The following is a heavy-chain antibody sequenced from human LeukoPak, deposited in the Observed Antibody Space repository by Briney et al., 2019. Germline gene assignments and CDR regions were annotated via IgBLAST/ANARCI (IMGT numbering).Heavy chain of an antibody. CDR3: ARDPYYDSSTYWYFDL. D-gene: IGHD3-22*01. CDR2: IYYSGST. J-gene: IGHJ2*01. Sequence: PSETLSLTCTVSGGSISSYYWSWIRQPPGKGLEWIGYIYYSGSTNYNPSLKSRVTLSVDTSKNQFSLKLSSVTAADTAVYYCARDPYYDSSTYWYFDLRGRGTLVTVSS. V-gene: IGHV4-59*01. CDR1: GGSISSYY.